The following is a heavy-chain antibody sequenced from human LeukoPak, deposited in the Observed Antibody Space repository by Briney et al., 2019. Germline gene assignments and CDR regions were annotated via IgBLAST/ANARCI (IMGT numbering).Heavy chain of an antibody. V-gene: IGHV1-69*05. CDR2: IIPIFGTA. CDR1: GGTFSSYA. D-gene: IGHD1-26*01. J-gene: IGHJ4*02. CDR3: ARGGDSGSYSSYYFDY. Sequence: GASVKVSCKASGGTFSSYATSWVRQAPGQGLEWMGGIIPIFGTANYAQKFQGRVTITTDESTSTAYMELSSLRSEDTAVYYCARGGDSGSYSSYYFDYWGQGTLVTVSS.